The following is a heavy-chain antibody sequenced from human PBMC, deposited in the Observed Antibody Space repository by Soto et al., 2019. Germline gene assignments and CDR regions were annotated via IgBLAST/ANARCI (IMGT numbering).Heavy chain of an antibody. V-gene: IGHV5-51*01. Sequence: EVQLVQSGAEVKKPGESLKISCKGSGYIFTSHWIGWVRQMPGKGLEWLGIIYPGDSDTRYSPSFQGQVTISADKSITPAYRQWSSLKASDTALYYCGRALKETVMAHHAFALWGQGTMVPVSS. D-gene: IGHD5-18*01. J-gene: IGHJ3*01. CDR2: IYPGDSDT. CDR1: GYIFTSHW. CDR3: GRALKETVMAHHAFAL.